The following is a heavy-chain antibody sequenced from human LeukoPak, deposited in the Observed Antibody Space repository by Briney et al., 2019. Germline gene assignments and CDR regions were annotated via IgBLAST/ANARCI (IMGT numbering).Heavy chain of an antibody. Sequence: PGGSLRLSCAVSGLTFSSYSMNWVRQAPGKGLEWLSYISSSGSTMYYADSVKGRFTISRDNAKNSLFLQMSSLRAEDTAVYYCARLRDGNNDYWGQGTLVTVSS. V-gene: IGHV3-48*04. J-gene: IGHJ4*02. D-gene: IGHD5-24*01. CDR2: ISSSGSTM. CDR3: ARLRDGNNDY. CDR1: GLTFSSYS.